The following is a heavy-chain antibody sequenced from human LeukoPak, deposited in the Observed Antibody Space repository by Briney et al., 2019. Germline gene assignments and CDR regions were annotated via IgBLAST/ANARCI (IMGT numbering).Heavy chain of an antibody. Sequence: GGSLRLSCAASGFTFSNYNMNWVRQAPGKGLEWVSSISSSSSYIYYADSVKGRFTISRDNAKNSLYLQMNSLRAEDTAVYCASRSRRAGYCSSTSCRDAFDIWGQGTMVTVSS. D-gene: IGHD2-2*01. J-gene: IGHJ3*02. V-gene: IGHV3-21*01. CDR1: GFTFSNYN. CDR2: ISSSSSYI. CDR3: ASRSRRAGYCSSTSCRDAFDI.